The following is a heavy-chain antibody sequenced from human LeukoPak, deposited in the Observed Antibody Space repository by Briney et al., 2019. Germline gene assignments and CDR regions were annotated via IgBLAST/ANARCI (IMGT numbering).Heavy chain of an antibody. CDR3: ARAPSSGYDYYFDY. D-gene: IGHD3-22*01. J-gene: IGHJ4*02. CDR1: GFTFSSYA. CDR2: IYSGGST. V-gene: IGHV3-53*01. Sequence: PGGSLRLSCAASGFTFSSYAMSWVRQAPGKGLEWVSVIYSGGSTYYADSVKGRFTISRDNSKNTLYLQMNSLRAEDTAVYYCARAPSSGYDYYFDYWGQGTLVTVSS.